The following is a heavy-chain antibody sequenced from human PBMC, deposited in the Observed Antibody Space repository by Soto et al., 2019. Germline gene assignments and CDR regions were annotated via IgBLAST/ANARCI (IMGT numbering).Heavy chain of an antibody. V-gene: IGHV3-23*01. J-gene: IGHJ3*01. D-gene: IGHD3-22*01. CDR3: AKTRLYDNNAYHRDGFDV. Sequence: EVKLLESGGGLVQPGGSMRLSCESSGFPFWTYSMSWVRQAPRKGLEWVSGISGSGTATYYTDSVKGRFTVSRDNSKDTLFLQMKTLRVEDTAVYYCAKTRLYDNNAYHRDGFDVWGPGTAVTVPS. CDR1: GFPFWTYS. CDR2: ISGSGTAT.